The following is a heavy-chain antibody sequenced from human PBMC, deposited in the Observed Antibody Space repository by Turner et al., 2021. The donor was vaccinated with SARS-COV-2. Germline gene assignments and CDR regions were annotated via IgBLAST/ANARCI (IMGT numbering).Heavy chain of an antibody. J-gene: IGHJ5*02. CDR1: GYTLIELS. D-gene: IGHD2-2*01. CDR2: FDPEDGET. Sequence: QVQLVQSGAEVKKPGASVQVSCQVSGYTLIELSMHWVRQAPGNGLEWMGVFDPEDGETIYAQKFQGRVTMTEDTSTDTAYMELSSLRSEDTAVYYCATGTPLGYQNWFDPWGQGTLVTFSS. CDR3: ATGTPLGYQNWFDP. V-gene: IGHV1-24*01.